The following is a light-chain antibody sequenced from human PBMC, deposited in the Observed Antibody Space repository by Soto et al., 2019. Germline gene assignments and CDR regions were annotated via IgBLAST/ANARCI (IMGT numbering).Light chain of an antibody. J-gene: IGKJ1*01. CDR1: RGIGSY. V-gene: IGKV1-9*01. Sequence: DVPLTQSPSFLSASLGDRATITCRASRGIGSYLAWYQQQPGKATKLLIYAASTLASGIPSRFSGSGSGTDFTLTISSLQSEDFASYYCQQYNQWPLTFGQGTKVDI. CDR3: QQYNQWPLT. CDR2: AAS.